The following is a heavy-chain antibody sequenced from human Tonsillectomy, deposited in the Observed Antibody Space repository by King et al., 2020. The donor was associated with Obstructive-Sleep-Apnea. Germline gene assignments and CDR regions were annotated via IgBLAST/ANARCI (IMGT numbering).Heavy chain of an antibody. CDR1: GFTFSSYW. CDR3: ARAGGCFYDSTAYLSGVGDYYYYGMDV. CDR2: IKQDGSEK. J-gene: IGHJ6*02. Sequence: VQLVESGGGLVQPGGSLRLSCAASGFTFSSYWMSWVRQAPGKGLEWVANIKQDGSEKYYVDSVKGRFTISRDNAKNSLFLQMNSLRAEDTAVYYCARAGGCFYDSTAYLSGVGDYYYYGMDVWGQGTTVSVSS. D-gene: IGHD3-22*01. V-gene: IGHV3-7*03.